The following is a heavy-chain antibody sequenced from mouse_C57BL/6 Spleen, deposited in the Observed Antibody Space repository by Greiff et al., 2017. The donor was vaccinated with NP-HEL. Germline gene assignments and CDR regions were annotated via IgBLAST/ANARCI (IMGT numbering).Heavy chain of an antibody. D-gene: IGHD2-4*01. CDR1: GFTFSDYY. V-gene: IGHV5-16*01. CDR2: INYDGSST. Sequence: EVKVVESEGGLVQPGSSMKLSCTASGFTFSDYYMAWVRQVPEKGLEWVANINYDGSSTYYLDSLKSRFIISRDNAKNMLYLQMSSLKSEDTATYYCARDDYDSLAYWGQGTLVTVSA. J-gene: IGHJ3*01. CDR3: ARDDYDSLAY.